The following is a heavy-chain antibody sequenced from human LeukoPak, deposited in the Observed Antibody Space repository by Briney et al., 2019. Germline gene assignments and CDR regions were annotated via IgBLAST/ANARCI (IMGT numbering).Heavy chain of an antibody. CDR1: GYTFNSYD. J-gene: IGHJ5*02. Sequence: GASVKVSCKASGYTFNSYDINWVRQAPAQGLEWVGWIRAYNGNTDYAQKFQGRVTMTTDTATSTAYMELRSLRSDDTAVYYCARTYYYGSGIYDKWFDPWGQGTLVTVSS. D-gene: IGHD3-10*01. CDR2: IRAYNGNT. CDR3: ARTYYYGSGIYDKWFDP. V-gene: IGHV1-18*01.